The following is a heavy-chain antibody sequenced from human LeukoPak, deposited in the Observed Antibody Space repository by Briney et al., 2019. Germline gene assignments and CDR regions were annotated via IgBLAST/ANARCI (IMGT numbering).Heavy chain of an antibody. CDR1: GFSFSTYG. J-gene: IGHJ4*02. D-gene: IGHD6-6*01. V-gene: IGHV3-33*06. Sequence: GGSLRLSCAASGFSFSTYGIHWVRQALGKGLEWVAVMWYDGSKDYYADSVKGRFTISRHTSKNTLYLQMNNLRAEDTAVYYCAKDRETYEYTFDYWGQGTLVTVSS. CDR3: AKDRETYEYTFDY. CDR2: MWYDGSKD.